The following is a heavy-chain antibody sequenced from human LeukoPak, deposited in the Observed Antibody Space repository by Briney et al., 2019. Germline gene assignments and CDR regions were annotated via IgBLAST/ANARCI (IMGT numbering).Heavy chain of an antibody. CDR1: GYTFTSYD. J-gene: IGHJ6*03. CDR3: ARVDSSSWPYYYYYMDV. CDR2: MNPNSGNT. Sequence: GASVKVSCKAPGYTFTSYDINWVRQATGQGLEWMGWMNPNSGNTGYAQKFQGRVTITRNTSISTAYMELSSLRSEDTAVYYCARVDSSSWPYYYYYMDVWGKGTTVTVSS. V-gene: IGHV1-8*03. D-gene: IGHD6-13*01.